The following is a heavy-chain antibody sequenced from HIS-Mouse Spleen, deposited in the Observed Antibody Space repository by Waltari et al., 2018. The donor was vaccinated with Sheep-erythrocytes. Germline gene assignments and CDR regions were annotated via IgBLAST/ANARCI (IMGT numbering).Heavy chain of an antibody. D-gene: IGHD6-13*01. J-gene: IGHJ3*02. Sequence: QVQLVQSGAEVKKPGASGKVSCKASGYTVTGYYMHWVRQAPGQWLEWMGWINPNSGGTNYAQKFQGRVTMTRDTSISTAYMELSRLRSDDTAVYYCARGRIAAAVYAFDIWGQGTMVTVSS. CDR2: INPNSGGT. CDR3: ARGRIAAAVYAFDI. CDR1: GYTVTGYY. V-gene: IGHV1-2*02.